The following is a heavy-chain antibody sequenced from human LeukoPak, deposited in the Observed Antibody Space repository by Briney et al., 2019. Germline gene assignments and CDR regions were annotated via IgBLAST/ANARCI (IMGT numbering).Heavy chain of an antibody. J-gene: IGHJ3*02. D-gene: IGHD4-17*01. CDR1: RFTFSNYS. CDR3: VRNDGDDAFDI. CDR2: ISSTSTNI. V-gene: IGHV3-48*01. Sequence: TGGSLRLSCAASRFTFSNYSMDWVRQAPGRGLEWVSYISSTSTNIYYNDSVKGRFTISRDNAKNSLFLHMTSLRAEDTAVYYCVRNDGDDAFDIWGQGTMVTVSS.